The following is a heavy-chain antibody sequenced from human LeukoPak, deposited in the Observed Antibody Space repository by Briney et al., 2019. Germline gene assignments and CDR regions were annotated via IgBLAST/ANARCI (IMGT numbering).Heavy chain of an antibody. CDR2: ISDSGSDT. J-gene: IGHJ6*02. V-gene: IGHV3-23*01. CDR1: GFTFSSYA. Sequence: HPGGSLRLSCSGFTFSSYAMSWVRQAPGKGLEWVSPISDSGSDTYYADSVKGRFTISRDNSKNTLYLQMKGLRAEDTAVYYCARTVGYCSSSSCYTGQINDYYYYGMDVWGQGTTVTVSS. D-gene: IGHD2-2*02. CDR3: ARTVGYCSSSSCYTGQINDYYYYGMDV.